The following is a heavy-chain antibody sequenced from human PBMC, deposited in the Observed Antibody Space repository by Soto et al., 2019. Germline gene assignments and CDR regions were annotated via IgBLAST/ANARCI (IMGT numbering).Heavy chain of an antibody. CDR3: ASEEGASGRRWKNTFDT. CDR2: TYYRSQWRPQWRH. V-gene: IGHV6-1*01. D-gene: IGHD1-1*01. Sequence: QVPLKESGPGLVKPSQTLSVTCDISGDTVLSYYAAWNWIRQSPSRGLEGLGRTYYRSQWRPQWRHGDEVSVRSRIKRQLDTAKKPFSLQLKSVSPDDTAAYHDASEEGASGRRWKNTFDTWGQGKMVNVS. J-gene: IGHJ3*02. CDR1: GDTVLSYYAA.